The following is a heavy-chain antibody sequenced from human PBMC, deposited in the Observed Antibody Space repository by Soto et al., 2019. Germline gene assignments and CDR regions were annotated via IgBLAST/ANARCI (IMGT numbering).Heavy chain of an antibody. Sequence: SETLSLTCTVSGGSISSYYWSWIRQPPGKGLEWIGYIYYSGSTNYNPSLKSRVTISVDTSKNQFPLKLSSVTAADTAVYYCARAGRRDGYNNLLRIFDYWGQGTLVTVSS. CDR2: IYYSGST. CDR1: GGSISSYY. J-gene: IGHJ4*02. V-gene: IGHV4-59*01. CDR3: ARAGRRDGYNNLLRIFDY. D-gene: IGHD5-12*01.